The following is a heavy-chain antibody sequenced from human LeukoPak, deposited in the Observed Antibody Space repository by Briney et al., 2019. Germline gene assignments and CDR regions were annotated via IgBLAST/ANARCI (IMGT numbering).Heavy chain of an antibody. V-gene: IGHV5-51*01. Sequence: GESLKISCKGSGYTYPKSWIAWVRQMPGKGLELMGIINPLDSETRYSPPFQGQVTISVDKSISTAYLQWNSLKASDTAMYYCARQGCTTTRCHTIDYWGQGTLVTVSS. D-gene: IGHD2/OR15-2a*01. CDR2: INPLDSET. CDR1: GYTYPKSW. CDR3: ARQGCTTTRCHTIDY. J-gene: IGHJ4*02.